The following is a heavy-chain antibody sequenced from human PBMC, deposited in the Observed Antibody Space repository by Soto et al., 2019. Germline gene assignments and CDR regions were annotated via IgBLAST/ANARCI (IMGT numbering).Heavy chain of an antibody. D-gene: IGHD3-10*01. CDR1: GYSFSSYW. Sequence: EVQLVQSGAEVKKPGESLQISCKGSGYSFSSYWIAWVRQVPGEGLEWMGIIYSGDSDTTYSPSFRGQVTISVDKSISTAYLQWSSLKASDTAMYYCARRKGSSWWFDPWGQGTLVTVSS. CDR2: IYSGDSDT. V-gene: IGHV5-51*03. J-gene: IGHJ5*02. CDR3: ARRKGSSWWFDP.